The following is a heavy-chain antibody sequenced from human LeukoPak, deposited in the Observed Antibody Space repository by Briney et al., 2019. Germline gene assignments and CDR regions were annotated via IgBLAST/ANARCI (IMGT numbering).Heavy chain of an antibody. CDR1: GFTFSSYA. Sequence: PGGSLRLSCAASGFTFSSYAMHWVRQAPGKGLEWVAVISYDGSNKYYADSVKGRFTISRDNAKNSLSLQMNNLRAEDTGVYYCANHFACGATTCPSFDHWGQGTLVTVSS. CDR3: ANHFACGATTCPSFDH. V-gene: IGHV3-30-3*01. CDR2: ISYDGSNK. D-gene: IGHD2-21*01. J-gene: IGHJ4*02.